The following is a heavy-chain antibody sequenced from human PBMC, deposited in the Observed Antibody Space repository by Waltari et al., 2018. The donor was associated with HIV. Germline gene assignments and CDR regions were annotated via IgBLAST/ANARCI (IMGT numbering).Heavy chain of an antibody. CDR2: VSHTCTAT. D-gene: IGHD6-19*01. Sequence: QVQVVESGGGLVKPGGSLSLSYRYSGFTFSDYFMSWIRQTPREGMELRAYVSHTCTATFYADSLRGRFAVSRDNSRNSLYLDLNKLTTEDSGIYYCARESSVWDFWGQGILVTVSS. CDR1: GFTFSDYF. J-gene: IGHJ4*02. V-gene: IGHV3-11*01. CDR3: ARESSVWDF.